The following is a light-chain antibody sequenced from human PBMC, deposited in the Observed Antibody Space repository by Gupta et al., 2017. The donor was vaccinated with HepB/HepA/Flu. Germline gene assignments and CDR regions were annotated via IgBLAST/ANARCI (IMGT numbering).Light chain of an antibody. CDR1: SSNIGDNY. CDR3: ETRDGSLSAGV. J-gene: IGLJ3*02. CDR2: DNN. Sequence: QSVLTQPPSVSAAPGQKVTISCSGSSSNIGDNYVSWYQQLPGTAPKLLIYDNNKRPSGIPDRFSGSKSGTSATLGITGLQTGDEADYYCETRDGSLSAGVFGGGTKLTV. V-gene: IGLV1-51*01.